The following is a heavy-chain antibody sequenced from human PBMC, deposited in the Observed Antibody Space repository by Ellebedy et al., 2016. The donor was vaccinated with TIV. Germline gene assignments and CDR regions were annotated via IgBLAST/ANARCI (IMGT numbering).Heavy chain of an antibody. CDR2: VYPSDSDA. V-gene: IGHV5-51*01. CDR1: GYNFPSEW. Sequence: GGSLRLXXKASGYNFPSEWIGWVRQMPGRGLEWMGTVYPSDSDARYSPSFQGQVTISADKSITTAYLQWSSLQASDTAMYYCARRDGDYWGQGTLVIVSS. CDR3: ARRDGDY. J-gene: IGHJ4*02.